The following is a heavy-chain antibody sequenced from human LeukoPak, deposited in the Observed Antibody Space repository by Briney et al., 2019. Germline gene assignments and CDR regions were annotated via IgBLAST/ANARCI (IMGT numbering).Heavy chain of an antibody. Sequence: GGSLRLSCAASGFTFTNYAMSWVRQAPGKGLEWVSDISGSGDFTYYADSVKGRFTISRDKSKNTLYLQMNSLRAEDTAVYYCAKDGARDGYNYPDYWGQGTLVTVSS. J-gene: IGHJ4*02. V-gene: IGHV3-23*01. CDR3: AKDGARDGYNYPDY. CDR2: ISGSGDFT. D-gene: IGHD5-24*01. CDR1: GFTFTNYA.